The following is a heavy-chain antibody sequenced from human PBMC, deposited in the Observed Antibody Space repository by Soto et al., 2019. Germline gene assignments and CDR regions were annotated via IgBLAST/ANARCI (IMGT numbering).Heavy chain of an antibody. CDR1: GFTFSSYA. V-gene: IGHV3-23*01. J-gene: IGHJ4*02. D-gene: IGHD4-17*01. CDR3: GKGSDSAGAYYFAA. Sequence: EVQLLESGGGLVQPGGSLRLSCAASGFTFSSYAMSWVRQGPGEGLEWVSAITGSGGSTYYADSVKGRFTISRDNPKDILYRHMDCLRVEDAGTAYCGKGSDSAGAYYFAAWGQGSLVPVSS. CDR2: ITGSGGST.